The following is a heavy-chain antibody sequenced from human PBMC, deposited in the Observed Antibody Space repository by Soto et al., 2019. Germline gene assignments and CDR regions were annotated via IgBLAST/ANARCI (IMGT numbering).Heavy chain of an antibody. CDR3: ARGGGVGVAGSAAFDM. D-gene: IGHD3-3*01. J-gene: IGHJ3*02. CDR2: INPATGAA. CDR1: GYPVTAYY. Sequence: QLHLVQSGAVVKKPGASVTVSCSASGYPVTAYYMHWVRQAPGRGLEWMGGINPATGAAKSTQTFQGRVTMTRDTSTSTVFMELSGLTSEDTAVFSCARGGGVGVAGSAAFDMWGQGTLVTVSS. V-gene: IGHV1-2*02.